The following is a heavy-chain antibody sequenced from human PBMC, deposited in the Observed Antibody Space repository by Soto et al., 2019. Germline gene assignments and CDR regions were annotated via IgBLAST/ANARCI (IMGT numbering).Heavy chain of an antibody. CDR2: IHYTGST. V-gene: IGHV4-59*01. D-gene: IGHD2-21*01. Sequence: QVQLQESGPGLVKPSETLSLTCTVSGDSISNYFWSWIRQPPGKGLEWIGYIHYTGSTNYNPSLKSRLSISVDTSKSQFSLDLNSVTAADTAVYYCARERIAIADYYYMDVWGKGTTVTVSS. J-gene: IGHJ6*03. CDR1: GDSISNYF. CDR3: ARERIAIADYYYMDV.